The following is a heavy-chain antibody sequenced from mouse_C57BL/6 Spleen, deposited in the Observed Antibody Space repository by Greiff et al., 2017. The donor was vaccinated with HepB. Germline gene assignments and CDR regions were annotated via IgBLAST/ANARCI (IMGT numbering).Heavy chain of an antibody. Sequence: EVKLQESGPGLVKPSQSLSLTCSVTGYSITSGYYWNWIRQFPGNKLEWMGYISYDGSNNYNPSLKNRISITRDTSKNQFFLKLNSVTTEDTATYYCARGVSITTVVATGYFDVWGTGTTVTVSS. V-gene: IGHV3-6*01. CDR1: GYSITSGYY. J-gene: IGHJ1*03. CDR2: ISYDGSN. D-gene: IGHD1-1*01. CDR3: ARGVSITTVVATGYFDV.